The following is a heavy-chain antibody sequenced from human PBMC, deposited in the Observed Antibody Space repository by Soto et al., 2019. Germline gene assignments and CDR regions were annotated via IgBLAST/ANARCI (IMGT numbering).Heavy chain of an antibody. J-gene: IGHJ6*02. V-gene: IGHV3-30-3*01. CDR1: GFTFSSYA. D-gene: IGHD3-9*01. CDR2: ISYDGSNK. Sequence: GGSLRLSCAASGFTFSSYAMHWVRQAPGKGLEWVAVISYDGSNKYYADSVKGRFTISRDNSKNRLYLQMNSLRAEDTAVYYCARAQLGRANAASYDILTGYPTYYYGMDVWGQGTTVTVSS. CDR3: ARAQLGRANAASYDILTGYPTYYYGMDV.